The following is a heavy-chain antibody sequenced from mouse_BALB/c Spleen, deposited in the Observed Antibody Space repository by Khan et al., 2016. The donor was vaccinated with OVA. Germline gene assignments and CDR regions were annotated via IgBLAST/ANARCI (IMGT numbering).Heavy chain of an antibody. V-gene: IGHV3-2*02. J-gene: IGHJ2*01. CDR3: ARTARIKY. CDR2: ISYSGST. D-gene: IGHD1-2*01. Sequence: EVKLEESGPGLVKPSQSLSLTCTVTGYSITSGYGWNWIRQFPGNKLEWMGYISYSGSTNYTPSLKSRISFTRDTSNNQFFLQLNSVTTEDTATYYCARTARIKYWGQGTTLTVSS. CDR1: GYSITSGYG.